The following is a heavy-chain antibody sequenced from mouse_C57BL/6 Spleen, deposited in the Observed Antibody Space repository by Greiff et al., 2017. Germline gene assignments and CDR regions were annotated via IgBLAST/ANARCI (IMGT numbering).Heavy chain of an antibody. CDR2: IDPEDGET. CDR1: GFNIKDYY. Sequence: EVKLVESGAELVKPGDSVKLSCTASGFNIKDYYMHWVKQRTEQGLEWIGRIDPEDGETKYAPKFQGKATITADTSSNTAYLQLSSLTSEDTAVYYCASSYDGYYEFAYWGQGTLVTVSA. J-gene: IGHJ3*01. D-gene: IGHD2-3*01. CDR3: ASSYDGYYEFAY. V-gene: IGHV14-2*01.